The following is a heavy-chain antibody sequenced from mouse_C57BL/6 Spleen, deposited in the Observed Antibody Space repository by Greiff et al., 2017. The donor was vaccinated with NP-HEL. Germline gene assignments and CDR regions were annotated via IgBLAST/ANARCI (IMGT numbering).Heavy chain of an antibody. D-gene: IGHD1-1*01. CDR3: ARQHYYGSSYPYYYAMDY. J-gene: IGHJ4*01. CDR2: IWSDGST. Sequence: QVQLQESGPGLVAPSQSLSITCTVSGFSLTSYGVHWVRQPPGKGLEWLVVIWSDGSTTYNSALKSRLSISKDNSKSQVFLKMNSLQTDDTAMYYCARQHYYGSSYPYYYAMDYWGQGTSVTVSS. V-gene: IGHV2-6-1*01. CDR1: GFSLTSYG.